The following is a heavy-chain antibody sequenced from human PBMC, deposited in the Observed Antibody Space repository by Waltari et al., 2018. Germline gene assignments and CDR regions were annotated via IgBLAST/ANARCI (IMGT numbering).Heavy chain of an antibody. CDR2: INHSGST. V-gene: IGHV4-34*01. CDR1: GGSFSGYY. D-gene: IGHD3-16*02. Sequence: QVQLQQWGAGLLKPSETLSLTCAVYGGSFSGYYWSWIRQPPGKGLEWIGEINHSGSTNYNPSLKSRVTISVDTSKNQFSLKLSSVTAADTAVYYCARGWYDYIWGSYRYFDYWGQGTLVTVSS. J-gene: IGHJ4*02. CDR3: ARGWYDYIWGSYRYFDY.